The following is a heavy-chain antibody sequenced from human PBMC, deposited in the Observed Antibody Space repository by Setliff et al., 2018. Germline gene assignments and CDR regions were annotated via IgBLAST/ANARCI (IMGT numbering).Heavy chain of an antibody. CDR2: IIPLLETV. J-gene: IGHJ4*02. CDR3: RLWFGELLRDY. CDR1: GDTFNTYT. V-gene: IGHV1-69*06. Sequence: ASVKVSCKASGDTFNTYTLSWVRQAPGQGLEWMGGIIPLLETVKYAQKFQGRLTITADKSTSTGYMELSSLTSEDTAMYYCRLWFGELLRDYWGQGTLVTVSS. D-gene: IGHD3-10*01.